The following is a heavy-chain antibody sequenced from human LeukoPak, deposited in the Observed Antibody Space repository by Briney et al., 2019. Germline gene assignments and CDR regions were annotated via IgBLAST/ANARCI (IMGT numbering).Heavy chain of an antibody. CDR2: ISGGGGST. Sequence: GGSLRLSCAASGFTFSSYAMSWVRQAPGKGLEWVSAISGGGGSTYYADSVKGRFTISRDNSKNTLYLQMNSLRAEDTAVYYCARAPTPDIVVVVAAGGGFDYWGQGTLVTVSS. V-gene: IGHV3-23*01. CDR1: GFTFSSYA. CDR3: ARAPTPDIVVVVAAGGGFDY. J-gene: IGHJ4*02. D-gene: IGHD2-15*01.